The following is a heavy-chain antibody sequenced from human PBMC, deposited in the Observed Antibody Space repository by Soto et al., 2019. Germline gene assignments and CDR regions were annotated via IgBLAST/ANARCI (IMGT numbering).Heavy chain of an antibody. J-gene: IGHJ6*04. CDR2: IYYSGIT. CDR3: ARQGLEDLSMTV. D-gene: IGHD1-1*01. Sequence: QVQLQESGPGLVKPSETLSLTCSVSGGSISTDYWSWIRQPPGKGLEWIGSIYYSGITNYNPSLKSRVTISVDTSKTQFSLKLSSVTAPDAAVYYCARQGLEDLSMTVWGKGTTVTVSS. CDR1: GGSISTDY. V-gene: IGHV4-59*08.